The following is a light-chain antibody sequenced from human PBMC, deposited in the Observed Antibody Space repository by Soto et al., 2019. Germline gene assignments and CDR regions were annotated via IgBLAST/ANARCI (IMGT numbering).Light chain of an antibody. V-gene: IGLV2-11*01. CDR1: SSDVWSFDY. Sequence: QSVLIQPPSVSGSPGQSVTISCTGTSSDVWSFDYVSWYQQHPGTVPKPMIYNVNTQPSGVPARFSSSKSGNTASMTISGLQAEDVADYQCCSYTSSATFWVFGGGTQLTVL. J-gene: IGLJ3*02. CDR3: CSYTSSATFWV. CDR2: NVN.